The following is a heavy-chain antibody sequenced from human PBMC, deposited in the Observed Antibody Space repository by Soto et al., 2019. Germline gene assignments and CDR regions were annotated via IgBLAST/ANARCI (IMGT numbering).Heavy chain of an antibody. J-gene: IGHJ4*02. CDR2: ISPDCGGT. V-gene: IGHV1-2*02. Sequence: QVQLVQSGAEVKKPGASVKVSCKASGYTFTGYYMHWERQAPGQGLEWMGWISPDCGGTNYAQKFQGRVTMTRDTSISTAYMELSSLRSDDTAVYFCARDSGYCTSTSCYYFDSWGQGTQVAVSS. D-gene: IGHD2-2*01. CDR3: ARDSGYCTSTSCYYFDS. CDR1: GYTFTGYY.